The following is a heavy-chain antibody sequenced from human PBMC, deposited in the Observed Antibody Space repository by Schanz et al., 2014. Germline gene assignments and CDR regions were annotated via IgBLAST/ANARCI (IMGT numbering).Heavy chain of an antibody. CDR1: GASISSFY. J-gene: IGHJ4*02. Sequence: QVQLQESGPGLVRPSETLSLTCTVSGASISSFYWCWIRQSPGQGLEYFGYIYGGGSTSYNPSFKSRVTMTFDTSRNAFSLKLSSVTAADTAVYFCARDNGRIPAANSFDYWGQGTRVTVSS. D-gene: IGHD1-26*01. V-gene: IGHV4-59*01. CDR3: ARDNGRIPAANSFDY. CDR2: IYGGGST.